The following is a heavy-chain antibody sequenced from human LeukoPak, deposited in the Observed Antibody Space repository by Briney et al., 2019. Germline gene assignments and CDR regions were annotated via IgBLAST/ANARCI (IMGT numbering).Heavy chain of an antibody. D-gene: IGHD6-19*01. CDR1: GGSISSYY. CDR3: ARLAVAGRAVDY. CDR2: IYTSGST. V-gene: IGHV4-4*07. Sequence: SETLSLTCTVSGGSISSYYWSWIRQPAGKGLEWIGRIYTSGSTNYNPSLKSRVTMSVDTSKNQFSLKLSSVTAADTAVYYRARLAVAGRAVDYWGQGTLVTVSS. J-gene: IGHJ4*02.